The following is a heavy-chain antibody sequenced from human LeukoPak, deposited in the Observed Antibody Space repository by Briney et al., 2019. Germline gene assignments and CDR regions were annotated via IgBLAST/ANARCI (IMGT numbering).Heavy chain of an antibody. Sequence: GGSLRLSCAASGFTFSSYGMHWVRQAPGKGLEWVAVISYDGSNKYYADSVKGRFTISRDNSKNTLYLQINSLRAEDTAVYYCAKDSGVTGTTSYWGQGTLVTVSS. V-gene: IGHV3-30*18. J-gene: IGHJ4*02. CDR1: GFTFSSYG. CDR2: ISYDGSNK. CDR3: AKDSGVTGTTSY. D-gene: IGHD1-7*01.